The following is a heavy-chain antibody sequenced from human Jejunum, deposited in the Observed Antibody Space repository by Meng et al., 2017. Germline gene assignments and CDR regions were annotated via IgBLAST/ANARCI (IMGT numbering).Heavy chain of an antibody. D-gene: IGHD2-21*01. Sequence: SVKVSCKASGGSFSTYAINWVRQAPGQGLEWMGRIIPIFGTTNYAQKFQGRLTITVDGSTGTAYMELTSLTSEDAAVYYCARYCGGRKCLVPDQYYFAMDVWGQGSTVTVSS. CDR2: IIPIFGTT. CDR3: ARYCGGRKCLVPDQYYFAMDV. CDR1: GGSFSTYA. V-gene: IGHV1-69*13. J-gene: IGHJ6*02.